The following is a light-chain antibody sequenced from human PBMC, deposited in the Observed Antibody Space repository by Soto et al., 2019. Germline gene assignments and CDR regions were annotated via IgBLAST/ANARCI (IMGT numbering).Light chain of an antibody. V-gene: IGKV3-11*01. CDR2: EVS. CDR3: QMRNNWPPIFT. CDR1: QSISTN. Sequence: EIVLTQSPATLSLSPGERATLSCRASQSISTNLAWYQQKPGQAPRLLMYEVSNRATGIPARFSGIGSGTDFNLTISSLEPEDFAVYYCQMRNNWPPIFTFGPGTKVDIK. J-gene: IGKJ3*01.